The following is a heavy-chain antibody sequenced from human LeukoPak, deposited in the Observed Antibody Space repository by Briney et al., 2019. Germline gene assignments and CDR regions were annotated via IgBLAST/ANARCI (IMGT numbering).Heavy chain of an antibody. V-gene: IGHV4-34*01. CDR3: ARGLWYYYDSSGYYWQFRRWFDP. Sequence: PSETLSPTCAVYGGSFSGYYWSWIRQPPGKGLEWIGEINHSGSTNYNPSLKSRVTISVDTSKNQFSLKLSSVTAADTAVYYCARGLWYYYDSSGYYWQFRRWFDPWGQGTLVTVSS. CDR1: GGSFSGYY. CDR2: INHSGST. D-gene: IGHD3-22*01. J-gene: IGHJ5*02.